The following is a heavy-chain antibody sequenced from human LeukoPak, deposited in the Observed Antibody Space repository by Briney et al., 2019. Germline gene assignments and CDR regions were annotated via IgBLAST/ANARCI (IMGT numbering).Heavy chain of an antibody. D-gene: IGHD2-15*01. V-gene: IGHV3-74*01. J-gene: IGHJ3*01. Sequence: GGSLRLSCADSGFTLSNYWMHWVRQAPGKGLVWVSRIKTDGSNTYYADSVKGRFTISRDNAKNTLYLQMNSLRVEDTAVYYCARESYCSSGSCYSGRAFDVWGQGTMVTVSS. CDR3: ARESYCSSGSCYSGRAFDV. CDR2: IKTDGSNT. CDR1: GFTLSNYW.